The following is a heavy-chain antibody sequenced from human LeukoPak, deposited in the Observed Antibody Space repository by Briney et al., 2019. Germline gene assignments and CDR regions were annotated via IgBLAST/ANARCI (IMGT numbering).Heavy chain of an antibody. CDR1: GFTFSGSA. V-gene: IGHV3-73*01. Sequence: GGSLRLSCAASGFTFSGSAMHWVRQASEKGLEWVGRIRSKANSYATAYAAPVKGRFTISRDDSKNTAYLQMNSLKTEDTAVYYCTGTSIEAARVVDYWGQGTLVTVSS. J-gene: IGHJ4*02. CDR3: TGTSIEAARVVDY. CDR2: IRSKANSYAT. D-gene: IGHD6-13*01.